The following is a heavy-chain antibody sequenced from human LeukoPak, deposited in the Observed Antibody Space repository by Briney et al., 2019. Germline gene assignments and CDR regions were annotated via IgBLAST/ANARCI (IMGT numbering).Heavy chain of an antibody. CDR1: GFTFSSYA. CDR3: ARGITMVREFDY. Sequence: GGSLRLSCAASGFTFSSYAMHWVRQAPGKGLEYVSAISSNGGSTYYANSVKGRFTISRDNSKNTLYLQMGSLRAEDVAVYYCARGITMVREFDYWGQGTLVTVSS. CDR2: ISSNGGST. V-gene: IGHV3-64*01. D-gene: IGHD3-10*01. J-gene: IGHJ4*02.